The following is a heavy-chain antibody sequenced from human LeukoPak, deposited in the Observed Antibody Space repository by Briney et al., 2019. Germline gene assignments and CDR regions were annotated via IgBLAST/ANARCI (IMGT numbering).Heavy chain of an antibody. V-gene: IGHV3-23*01. Sequence: GGSLRLSCAASGFTFSSYGMSWVRQAPGKGLEWVSAISGSGGSTYYADSVKGRFTISRDNSKNTLYLQMNSLRAEDTAVYYCAKGGAPYDSSGYYYHILDYWGQGTLVTVSS. CDR2: ISGSGGST. D-gene: IGHD3-22*01. CDR3: AKGGAPYDSSGYYYHILDY. J-gene: IGHJ4*02. CDR1: GFTFSSYG.